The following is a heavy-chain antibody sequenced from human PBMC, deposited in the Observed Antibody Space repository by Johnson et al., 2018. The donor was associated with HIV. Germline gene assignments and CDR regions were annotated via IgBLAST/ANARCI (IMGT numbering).Heavy chain of an antibody. V-gene: IGHV3-53*01. CDR1: GLNFRRTY. Sequence: VHLVESGGGLIQPGASLRLPCPPSGLNFRRTYMRWVRQAPGKGLEWVSVLSRGGSTYSPDSVQGRFTISRDNSKNTLYIQMNSLRAEDTAVYYCALVLGALPGAFDIWGQGTLVTVSS. CDR2: LSRGGST. J-gene: IGHJ3*02. D-gene: IGHD3-16*01. CDR3: ALVLGALPGAFDI.